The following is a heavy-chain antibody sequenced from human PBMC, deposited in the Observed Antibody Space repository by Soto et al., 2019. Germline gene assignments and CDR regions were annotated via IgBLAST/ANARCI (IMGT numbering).Heavy chain of an antibody. J-gene: IGHJ4*02. CDR1: GYSFSSYW. D-gene: IGHD3-10*01. Sequence: EVQVVQSGAEVKKPGESLKISCKGSGYSFSSYWIAWVRQMPGKGLEWMGIIYPGDSDTRYSPSFQGQVTISADKSISSAYVQWSSLKASDTAIYYCARSKPDQGGFGEFYFDCWGQGTLVTVSS. CDR2: IYPGDSDT. CDR3: ARSKPDQGGFGEFYFDC. V-gene: IGHV5-51*03.